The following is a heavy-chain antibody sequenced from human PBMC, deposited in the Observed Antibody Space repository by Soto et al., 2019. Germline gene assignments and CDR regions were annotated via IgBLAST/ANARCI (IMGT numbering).Heavy chain of an antibody. D-gene: IGHD3-16*01. J-gene: IGHJ5*02. V-gene: IGHV3-74*01. CDR2: INPAGTIT. Sequence: MQMVESGGGSVQPGGSLRLSCAASGFPFSHYLLHWVRQTPGKGLVLVSRINPAGTITNYPDSGAGRFTISRDNADSALFLQMISLRAEDTAIYYCTSDTFGLRDTWGQGTLVTVSS. CDR1: GFPFSHYL. CDR3: TSDTFGLRDT.